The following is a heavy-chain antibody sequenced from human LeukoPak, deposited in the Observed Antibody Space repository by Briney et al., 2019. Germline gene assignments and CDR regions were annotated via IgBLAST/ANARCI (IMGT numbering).Heavy chain of an antibody. CDR2: ISYDGSNK. D-gene: IGHD4-23*01. J-gene: IGHJ4*02. V-gene: IGHV3-30*03. Sequence: GGSLRLSCAASGFTFSTYGMHWVRQAPGKGLEWVAVISYDGSNKYYADSVKGRFTISRDNSKNTLYLQMNSLRVEDTAVYYCARSRWPEDYWGQGTLVTVSS. CDR3: ARSRWPEDY. CDR1: GFTFSTYG.